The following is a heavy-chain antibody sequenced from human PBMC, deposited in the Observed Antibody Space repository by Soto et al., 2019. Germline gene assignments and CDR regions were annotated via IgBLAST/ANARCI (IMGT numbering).Heavy chain of an antibody. CDR3: ARLFGYCSSTSCQYYYYYYYMDV. Sequence: ASVKVSCKASGYTFTSYDINWVRQATGQGLEWMGWMNPNSGNTGYAQKFQGRVTMTRNTSISTAYMELSSLRSEDTAVYYCARLFGYCSSTSCQYYYYYYYMDVWGKATTVTVSS. J-gene: IGHJ6*03. D-gene: IGHD2-2*03. V-gene: IGHV1-8*01. CDR2: MNPNSGNT. CDR1: GYTFTSYD.